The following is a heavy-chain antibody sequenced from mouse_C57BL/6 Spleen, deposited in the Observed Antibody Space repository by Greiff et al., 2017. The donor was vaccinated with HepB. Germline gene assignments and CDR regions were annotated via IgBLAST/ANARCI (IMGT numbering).Heavy chain of an antibody. CDR2: ISGGGGNT. V-gene: IGHV5-9*01. CDR1: GFTFSSYT. J-gene: IGHJ2*01. Sequence: EVNVVESGGGLVKPGGSLKLSCAASGFTFSSYTMSWVRQTPEKRLEWVATISGGGGNTYYPDSVKGRFTISRDNAKNTLYLQMSSLRSEDTALYYCARQENYYDYDVGYFDYWGQGTTLTVSS. CDR3: ARQENYYDYDVGYFDY. D-gene: IGHD2-4*01.